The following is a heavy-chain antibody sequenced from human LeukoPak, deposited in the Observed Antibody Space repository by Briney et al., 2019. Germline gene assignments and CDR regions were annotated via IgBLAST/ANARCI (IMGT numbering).Heavy chain of an antibody. D-gene: IGHD2-8*01. CDR2: MSSSSTTI. J-gene: IGHJ4*02. Sequence: PGGSLRLSCAASGFTFSSYSMNWVRQAPGKGLEWVSYMSSSSTTINYADSVKGRFTISRDNAKNSLYLQMNSLRAEDTAVYYCARGEWALFDYWGQETLVTVSS. CDR3: ARGEWALFDY. CDR1: GFTFSSYS. V-gene: IGHV3-48*01.